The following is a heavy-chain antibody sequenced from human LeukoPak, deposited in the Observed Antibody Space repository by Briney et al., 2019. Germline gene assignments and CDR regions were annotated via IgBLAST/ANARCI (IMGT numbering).Heavy chain of an antibody. J-gene: IGHJ4*02. Sequence: GGSLRLSCVASAFTFNTYSMNWVRQAPGKGLAWLSYISADSDTIYYADSVKGRFTISRDNDKNSLYLQMNSLRADDTAVYYCATPFDYWGQGTLVTVSS. CDR3: ATPFDY. CDR2: ISADSDTI. V-gene: IGHV3-48*01. CDR1: AFTFNTYS.